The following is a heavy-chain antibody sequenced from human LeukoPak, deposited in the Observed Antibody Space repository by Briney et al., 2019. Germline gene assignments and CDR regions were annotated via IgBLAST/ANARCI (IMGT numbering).Heavy chain of an antibody. CDR2: INHSGST. V-gene: IGHV4-34*01. D-gene: IGHD1-1*01. Sequence: SETLSLTCAVYGGSFSGYYWSWIRQPPGRGLEWTGEINHSGSTNYNPSLKSRVTISVDTSKNQFSLKLSSVTAADTAVYYCASGRYSVFDYWGQGTLVSVSS. CDR3: ASGRYSVFDY. CDR1: GGSFSGYY. J-gene: IGHJ4*02.